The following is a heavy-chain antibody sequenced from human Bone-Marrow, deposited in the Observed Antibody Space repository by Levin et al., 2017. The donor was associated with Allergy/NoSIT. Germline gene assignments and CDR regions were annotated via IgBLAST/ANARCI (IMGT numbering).Heavy chain of an antibody. Sequence: RTGGSLRLSCAASGFTFNNAWMNWVRQAPGKGLEWVGRIRSKTDGGTKDYAAPVKGRFTISRDDSENTRFLQINSLKTEDTALYYCATDLGHTRRTDGNNYWGQGTLVTVSS. CDR1: GFTFNNAW. CDR3: ATDLGHTRRTDGNNY. V-gene: IGHV3-15*01. D-gene: IGHD1/OR15-1a*01. CDR2: IRSKTDGGTK. J-gene: IGHJ4*02.